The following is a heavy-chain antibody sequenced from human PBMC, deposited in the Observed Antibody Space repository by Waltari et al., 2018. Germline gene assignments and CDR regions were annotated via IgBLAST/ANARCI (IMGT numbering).Heavy chain of an antibody. CDR3: AGGSSDWYFDL. V-gene: IGHV4-59*01. J-gene: IGHJ2*01. Sequence: QVQLQESGPGLVKPSETLSLTCTVSGGSISSYYWSWIRQPPGKGLEWIGYIYYSGSTNYNPALKSRVTISVDTSKNQFSLKLRSVTAADTAVYYCAGGSSDWYFDLWGRGTLVTVSS. CDR2: IYYSGST. CDR1: GGSISSYY. D-gene: IGHD6-6*01.